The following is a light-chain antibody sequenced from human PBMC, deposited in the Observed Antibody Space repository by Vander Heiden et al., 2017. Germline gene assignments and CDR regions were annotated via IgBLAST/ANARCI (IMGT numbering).Light chain of an antibody. CDR2: LGS. CDR1: QSLLYSNGYNY. CDR3: MQALQTPLT. Sequence: DIVMTQSPFSLPVTPGEPASISCRSSQSLLYSNGYNYLDWYLQKPGQSPQLLIYLGSNRASGVPDRFSGSGSGTDFTLKISSVEAEDVGVYYCMQALQTPLTFGGGTKVEIK. V-gene: IGKV2-28*01. J-gene: IGKJ4*01.